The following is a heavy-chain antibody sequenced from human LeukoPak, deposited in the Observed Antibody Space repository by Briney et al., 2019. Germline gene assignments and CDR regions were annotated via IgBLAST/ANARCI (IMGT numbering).Heavy chain of an antibody. V-gene: IGHV4-34*01. Sequence: SETLSLTCAVYGGSSSGYYWSWIRQPPGKGLEWIGEINHSGSTNYNPSLKSRVTISVDTSKNQFSLKLSSVTAADTAVYNCARASGSSGWYAFDFWGQGTLVTVSS. CDR3: ARASGSSGWYAFDF. CDR1: GGSSSGYY. CDR2: INHSGST. D-gene: IGHD6-19*01. J-gene: IGHJ4*02.